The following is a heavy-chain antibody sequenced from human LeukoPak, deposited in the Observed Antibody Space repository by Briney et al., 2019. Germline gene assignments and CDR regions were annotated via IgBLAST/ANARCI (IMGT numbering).Heavy chain of an antibody. D-gene: IGHD5-18*01. CDR1: GGSISSAGYY. J-gene: IGHJ5*02. CDR2: INHSGST. Sequence: SETLSLTCTVSGGSISSAGYYWSWIRQHPGKGLEWIGEINHSGSTNYNPSLKSRVTISVDTSKNQFSLKLSSVTAADTAVYYCARGGYSYGRGWFDPWGQGTLVTVSS. V-gene: IGHV4-34*01. CDR3: ARGGYSYGRGWFDP.